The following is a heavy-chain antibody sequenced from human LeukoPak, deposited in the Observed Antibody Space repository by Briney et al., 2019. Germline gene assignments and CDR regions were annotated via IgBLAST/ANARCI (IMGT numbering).Heavy chain of an antibody. CDR3: ARHRGYSYGLSGWFDP. D-gene: IGHD5-18*01. Sequence: PGESLKISCKGSGYSLSSYWIAWVRQMPGKGLEWMGLIYPGDSDTRYSPSFQGQVTISADKSISTAYLQWSSLKASDTAMYYCARHRGYSYGLSGWFDPWGQGTLVTVSS. CDR2: IYPGDSDT. V-gene: IGHV5-51*01. CDR1: GYSLSSYW. J-gene: IGHJ5*02.